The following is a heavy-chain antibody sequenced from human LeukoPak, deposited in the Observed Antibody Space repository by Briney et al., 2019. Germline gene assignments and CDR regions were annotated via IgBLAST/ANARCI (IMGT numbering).Heavy chain of an antibody. CDR3: ARVHKYCSGSSCNDY. Sequence: ASVKVSCRASGYXFTSYGISWVRQAPGQGLEWMGWISAYSGNIDYAQKFQGRVIMTTDTSTSTGYMELRSLRPDDTAVYYCARVHKYCSGSSCNDYWGQGTLVTVSS. CDR1: GYXFTSYG. D-gene: IGHD2-15*01. CDR2: ISAYSGNI. J-gene: IGHJ4*02. V-gene: IGHV1-18*01.